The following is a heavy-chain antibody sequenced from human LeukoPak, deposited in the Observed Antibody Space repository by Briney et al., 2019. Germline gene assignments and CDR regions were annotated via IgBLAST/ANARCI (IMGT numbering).Heavy chain of an antibody. CDR3: AKDSSGWLNWFDP. V-gene: IGHV3-74*01. Sequence: GGSLRLSCAASGFTFSSYWMHWVRQVPGKGLVWVSRINSDGSSTSYADSVKGRFTISRDNSKNTLYLQMNSLRAEDMAVYYCAKDSSGWLNWFDPWGQGTLVTVSS. CDR2: INSDGSST. D-gene: IGHD6-19*01. CDR1: GFTFSSYW. J-gene: IGHJ5*02.